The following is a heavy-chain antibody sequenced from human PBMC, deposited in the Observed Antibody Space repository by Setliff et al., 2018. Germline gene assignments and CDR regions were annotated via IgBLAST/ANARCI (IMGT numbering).Heavy chain of an antibody. Sequence: PSETLSLTCTVSGGSVTSYYWSWIRQAAGKGLEWVGRISSNGRTNYNPSLEGRVSMSVDTSKNQISLHLTSMTTADTAVYYCARTGTYRYFDYWGQGTQVTVSS. CDR1: GGSVTSYY. CDR2: ISSNGRT. J-gene: IGHJ4*02. D-gene: IGHD1-1*01. V-gene: IGHV4-4*07. CDR3: ARTGTYRYFDY.